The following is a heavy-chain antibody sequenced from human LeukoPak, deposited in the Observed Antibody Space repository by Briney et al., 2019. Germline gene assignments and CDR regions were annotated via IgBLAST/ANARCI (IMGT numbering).Heavy chain of an antibody. CDR3: AKDMVYYYGSGSYYNYGY. Sequence: ASVKVSCKASGGTFSSYAISWVRQAPGQGLEWMGGIIPIFGTANYAQKFQGRVTITTDESTSTAYMELSSLRSEDTAVYYCAKDMVYYYGSGSYYNYGYWGQGTLVTVPS. J-gene: IGHJ4*02. V-gene: IGHV1-69*05. CDR1: GGTFSSYA. D-gene: IGHD3-10*01. CDR2: IIPIFGTA.